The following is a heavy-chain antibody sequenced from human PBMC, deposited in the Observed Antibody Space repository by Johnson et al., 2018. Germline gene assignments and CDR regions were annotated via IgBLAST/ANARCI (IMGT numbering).Heavy chain of an antibody. CDR3: AKPKDGGNSLSFMDV. V-gene: IGHV3-66*02. D-gene: IGHD4-23*01. J-gene: IGHJ6*03. CDR1: GFTVSSNY. Sequence: VQLVQSGGGLVQPGGSLRLSCAASGFTVSSNYMSWVRQAPGKGLEWVSVIYGGGSTYYADSVKGRFTISRDNSKNTLYLQMNSLRAEDRAVYYCAKPKDGGNSLSFMDVWGKGTTVTVSS. CDR2: IYGGGST.